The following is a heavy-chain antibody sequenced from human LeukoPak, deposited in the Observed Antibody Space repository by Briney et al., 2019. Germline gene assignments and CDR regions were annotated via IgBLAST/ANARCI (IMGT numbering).Heavy chain of an antibody. J-gene: IGHJ5*02. Sequence: PSETLSLTCTVSGGSISSYYWSWIRQPPGKGLEWIGYIYCSGSTNYNPSLKSRVTISVDTSKNQFFLKLSSVTAADTAAYYCARDAHCTGVSCYSPYNWFDPWGQGTLVTVSS. CDR2: IYCSGST. CDR3: ARDAHCTGVSCYSPYNWFDP. V-gene: IGHV4-59*01. D-gene: IGHD2-15*01. CDR1: GGSISSYY.